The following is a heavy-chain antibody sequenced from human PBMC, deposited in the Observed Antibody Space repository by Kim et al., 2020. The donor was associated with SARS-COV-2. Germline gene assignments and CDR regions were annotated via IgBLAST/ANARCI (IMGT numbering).Heavy chain of an antibody. Sequence: GGSLRLSCAASGFTFDDYTMHWVRQAPGKGLEWVSLISWDGGSTYYADSVKGRFTISRDNSKNSLYLQMNSLRTEDTALYYCAKDGRQYYDSSGYANHFDYWGQGTLVTVSS. CDR1: GFTFDDYT. CDR3: AKDGRQYYDSSGYANHFDY. V-gene: IGHV3-43*01. D-gene: IGHD3-22*01. J-gene: IGHJ4*02. CDR2: ISWDGGST.